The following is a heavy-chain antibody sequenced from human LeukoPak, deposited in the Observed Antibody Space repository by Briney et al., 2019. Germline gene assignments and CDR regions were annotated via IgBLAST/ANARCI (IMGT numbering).Heavy chain of an antibody. D-gene: IGHD3-9*01. J-gene: IGHJ5*02. CDR1: GGTFSSYA. CDR2: IIPIFGTA. Sequence: SVKVSCKASGGTFSSYAISWVRQAPGQGLEWMGRIIPIFGTANYAQKFQGRVTITADESTSTAYMELSSLRSEDTAVYYCARGLFTLTGYYRWFDPWGQGTLVTVSS. V-gene: IGHV1-69*13. CDR3: ARGLFTLTGYYRWFDP.